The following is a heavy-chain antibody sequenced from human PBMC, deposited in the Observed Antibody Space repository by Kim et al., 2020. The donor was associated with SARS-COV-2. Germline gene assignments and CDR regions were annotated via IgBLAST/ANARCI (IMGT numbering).Heavy chain of an antibody. Sequence: GESLKISCKGSGYSFTSYWIGWVRQMPGKGLEWMGIIYPGDSDTRYSPCFQGQVTISADKSISTAYLQWSSLKASDTAMYYCAREPRAGYSSSWYGLDYYYGMDVWGQGTTVTVSS. V-gene: IGHV5-51*01. J-gene: IGHJ6*02. CDR3: AREPRAGYSSSWYGLDYYYGMDV. CDR2: IYPGDSDT. D-gene: IGHD6-13*01. CDR1: GYSFTSYW.